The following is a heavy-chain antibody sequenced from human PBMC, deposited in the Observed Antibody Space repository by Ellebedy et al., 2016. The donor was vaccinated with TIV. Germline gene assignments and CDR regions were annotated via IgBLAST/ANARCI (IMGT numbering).Heavy chain of an antibody. CDR1: GDSISSSKW. Sequence: MPSETLSLTCAVSGDSISSSKWWSWVRLPPGKGLEWTGDIYHTGTTNYNPSLKSRVTISVDKSKNQFSLKLNSVSAADTAVYSCAGARTMIEGGGIDYWGQGTLVTVSS. D-gene: IGHD3-22*01. J-gene: IGHJ4*02. CDR3: AGARTMIEGGGIDY. V-gene: IGHV4-4*02. CDR2: IYHTGTT.